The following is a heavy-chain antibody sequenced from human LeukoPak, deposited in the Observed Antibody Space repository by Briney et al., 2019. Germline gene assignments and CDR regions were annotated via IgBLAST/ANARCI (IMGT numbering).Heavy chain of an antibody. CDR1: GYTFTSYG. D-gene: IGHD3-22*01. CDR2: ISAYNGNT. V-gene: IGHV1-18*01. CDR3: ARDSFPSYDSSGYYYFDY. J-gene: IGHJ4*02. Sequence: ASVKVPCKASGYTFTSYGISWVRQAPGQGLEWMGWISAYNGNTNYAQKLQGRVTMTTDTSTSTAYMELRSLRSDDTAVYYCARDSFPSYDSSGYYYFDYWGQGTLVTVSS.